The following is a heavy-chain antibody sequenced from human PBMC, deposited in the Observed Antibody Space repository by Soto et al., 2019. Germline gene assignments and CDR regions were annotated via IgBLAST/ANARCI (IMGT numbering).Heavy chain of an antibody. V-gene: IGHV3-43*01. CDR3: AKGVLSGYYGMDV. D-gene: IGHD3-10*01. J-gene: IGHJ6*02. Sequence: GGSLRLSCAASGFTFDDYTMHWVRQAPGKGLEWVSLISWDGGSTYYADSVKGRFTISRDNSKNSLYLQMNSLRTEDTALYYCAKGVLSGYYGMDVWGQGTTVTVSS. CDR1: GFTFDDYT. CDR2: ISWDGGST.